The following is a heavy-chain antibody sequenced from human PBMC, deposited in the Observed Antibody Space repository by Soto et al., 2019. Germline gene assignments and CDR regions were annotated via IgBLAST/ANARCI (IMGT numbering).Heavy chain of an antibody. CDR2: IYSGGST. V-gene: IGHV3-53*01. CDR3: ARGGLGLYYHSGMAV. J-gene: IGHJ6*04. CDR1: GFTVSSNY. Sequence: GGSLRLSCAASGFTVSSNYMSWVRQAPGKGLEWVSVIYSGGSTYYADSVKGRFTISRDNSKNTLYLQMDSLRAEDTAVYYCARGGLGLYYHSGMAVWGKGPRVTVSS. D-gene: IGHD3-16*01.